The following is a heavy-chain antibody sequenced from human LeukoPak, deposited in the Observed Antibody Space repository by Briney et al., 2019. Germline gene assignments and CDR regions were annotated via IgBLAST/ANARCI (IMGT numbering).Heavy chain of an antibody. CDR1: GGSISSYY. CDR2: IYYSGST. J-gene: IGHJ4*02. V-gene: IGHV4-59*01. Sequence: SETLSLTCTVSGGSISSYYWSWLRQPPGKGLEWIAYIYYSGSTKYNPSLMSRVTISVDTSKNQFSLKLSSVTAADTAVYYCARTRTRGSFDYWGQGTLVTVSS. CDR3: ARTRTRGSFDY. D-gene: IGHD2-15*01.